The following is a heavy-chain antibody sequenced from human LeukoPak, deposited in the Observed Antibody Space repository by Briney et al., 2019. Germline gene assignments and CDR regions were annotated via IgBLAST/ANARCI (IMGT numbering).Heavy chain of an antibody. D-gene: IGHD3-22*01. V-gene: IGHV4-59*08. CDR1: GGSISSYY. Sequence: RTSETLSLTCTVSGGSISSYYWSWIRQPPGKGLEWIGYIYYSGSTNYNPSLKSRVTISVDTSKNQFSLKLSSVTAADTAVYYCARLTTDPDSSGYYLYYYYYGMDVWGQGTTVTVSS. J-gene: IGHJ6*02. CDR3: ARLTTDPDSSGYYLYYYYYGMDV. CDR2: IYYSGST.